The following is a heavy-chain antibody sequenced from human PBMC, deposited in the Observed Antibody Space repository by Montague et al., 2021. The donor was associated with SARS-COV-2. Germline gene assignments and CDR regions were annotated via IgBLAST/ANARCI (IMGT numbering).Heavy chain of an antibody. V-gene: IGHV4-34*01. Sequence: SETLSLTCAVYGGSISGYYWSWIRQSPGKGLEWIGEIYQSGSTNYNPSLKSRVTISVDTSKNQFSLKLSSVTASDTAVYHCARGSGGYYYYYGMDAWGQGTLVTVAS. CDR1: GGSISGYY. J-gene: IGHJ6*02. CDR2: IYQSGST. CDR3: ARGSGGYYYYYGMDA. D-gene: IGHD3-10*01.